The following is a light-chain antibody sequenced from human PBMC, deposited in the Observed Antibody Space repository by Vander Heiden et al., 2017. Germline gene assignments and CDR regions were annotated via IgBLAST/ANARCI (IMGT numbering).Light chain of an antibody. V-gene: IGKV1-5*01. CDR2: DAS. CDR3: QHDDAYASA. Sequence: DIPLTQSPSTLSASAGASVTHTCRASQSVDRFLAWYQHKPGKAPQLLIYDASTLEAADPSRCSGSGSGTEFTITISCLQADDFATYYCQHDDAYASAFGPGTKVEVK. J-gene: IGKJ1*01. CDR1: QSVDRF.